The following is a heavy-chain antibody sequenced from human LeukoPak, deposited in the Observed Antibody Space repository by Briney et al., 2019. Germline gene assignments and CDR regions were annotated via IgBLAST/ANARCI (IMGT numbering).Heavy chain of an antibody. CDR3: AKDTLEKGCY. J-gene: IGHJ4*02. D-gene: IGHD1-1*01. V-gene: IGHV3-23*01. Sequence: GGSLRLSCAASGFTFSTYAMSWVRQAPGKGLEWVSTISGSGGSTYYADSVKGRFTISRDSSKNTLYLQMNSLRAEDTAVYYCAKDTLEKGCYWGQGTLVTVSS. CDR2: ISGSGGST. CDR1: GFTFSTYA.